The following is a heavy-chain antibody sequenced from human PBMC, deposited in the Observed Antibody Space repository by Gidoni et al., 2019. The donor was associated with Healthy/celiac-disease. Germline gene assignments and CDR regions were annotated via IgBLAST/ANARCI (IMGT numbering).Heavy chain of an antibody. CDR2: IYTSVST. V-gene: IGHV4-31*02. J-gene: IGHJ1*01. Sequence: GGSISSGGYYWSWIRQHPGKGLEWIGYIYTSVSTYYNPSLKSRLTISVDTSKKQFSLKLSSVTAADTAVYYCARATTGSRYLQHWGQGTLVTVSS. CDR3: ARATTGSRYLQH. D-gene: IGHD1-26*01. CDR1: GGSISSGGYY.